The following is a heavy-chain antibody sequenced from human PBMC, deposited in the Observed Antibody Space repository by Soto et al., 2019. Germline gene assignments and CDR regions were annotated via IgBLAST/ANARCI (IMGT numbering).Heavy chain of an antibody. CDR1: GGYFRGYY. CDR3: ARGADFFGSTGYYPDF. CDR2: INHSGST. V-gene: IGHV4-34*01. Sequence: QVQLQQWGAGLLKASETLSLTCAVYGGYFRGYYWNWIRQPPGKGLEWIGEINHSGSTNHNQSLKSRVTMSVDMSNEQFSLKLSSVPAADTAVYYCARGADFFGSTGYYPDFWGQGTLVTVSS. J-gene: IGHJ4*02. D-gene: IGHD3-22*01.